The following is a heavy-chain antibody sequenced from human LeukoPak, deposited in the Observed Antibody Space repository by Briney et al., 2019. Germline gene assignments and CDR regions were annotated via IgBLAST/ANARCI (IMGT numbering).Heavy chain of an antibody. CDR1: GGSISSTSYY. V-gene: IGHV4-39*01. CDR2: IYYSGST. CDR3: ARRFIPGTIDY. Sequence: PSETLSLTCTVSGGSISSTSYYWAWIRQPPGKGLEWIGSIYYSGSTYYNPSLKSRLTISVDTSKNQFSLKLSSVTAADTAVYYCARRFIPGTIDYWGQGTLVTVSS. D-gene: IGHD4-17*01. J-gene: IGHJ4*02.